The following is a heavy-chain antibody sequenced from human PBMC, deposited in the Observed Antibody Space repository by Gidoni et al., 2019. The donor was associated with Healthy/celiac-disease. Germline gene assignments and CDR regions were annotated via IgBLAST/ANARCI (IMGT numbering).Heavy chain of an antibody. CDR1: GGTFSSYA. V-gene: IGHV1-69*01. D-gene: IGHD2-8*01. Sequence: QVQLVQSGAEVKKPGSSVKVSCKASGGTFSSYAISWVRQAPGQGLEWMGGIIPTFVKENYQQRSQGRATITAAESPSPAYMELGSWKLEDTAVIYGAGVRLGVSTYSYYYRAVWAKGTT. CDR3: AGVRLGVSTYSYYYRAV. CDR2: IIPTFVKE. J-gene: IGHJ6*03.